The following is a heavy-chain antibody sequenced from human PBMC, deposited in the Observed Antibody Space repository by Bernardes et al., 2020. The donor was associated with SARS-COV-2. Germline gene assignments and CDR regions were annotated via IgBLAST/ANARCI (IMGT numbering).Heavy chain of an antibody. V-gene: IGHV3-11*06. Sequence: GGSLRLSCAASGFTFSNDYMAWIRQAPGKGLEWISYITGSSSDTKYADSVKGRFAISRDNGKNSLYLEMNSLRVEDTAVYYCARRLEGAARGGMDVWGQGTKVTVSS. CDR3: ARRLEGAARGGMDV. CDR1: GFTFSNDY. CDR2: ITGSSSDT. J-gene: IGHJ6*02. D-gene: IGHD3-10*01.